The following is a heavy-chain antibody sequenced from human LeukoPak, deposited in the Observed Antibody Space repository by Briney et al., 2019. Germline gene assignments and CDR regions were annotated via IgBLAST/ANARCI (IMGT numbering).Heavy chain of an antibody. CDR3: AIMGSAYGNAFDV. D-gene: IGHD3-3*01. J-gene: IGHJ3*01. V-gene: IGHV4-59*02. Sequence: SETLSLTCAFSGGSVNSHFCSWVRHSPGKELEWIGYYYYGGRTLYNPSLSSRVTISVDASKNYFSLRLNSVTAADTGVYYCAIMGSAYGNAFDVWGQGTMVTVSP. CDR2: YYYGGRT. CDR1: GGSVNSHF.